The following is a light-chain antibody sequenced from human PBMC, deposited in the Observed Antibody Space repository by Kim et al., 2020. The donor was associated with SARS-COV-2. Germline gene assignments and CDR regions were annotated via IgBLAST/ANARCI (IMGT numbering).Light chain of an antibody. V-gene: IGLV3-9*01. Sequence: GQTARITCGGNNIGSKNVHWYQQKPGQAPVLVIYRDSNRPSGIPERFSGSNSGNTATLTISRAQAGDEADYYCQVWDSSTWVFGGGTQLTVL. CDR3: QVWDSSTWV. CDR2: RDS. CDR1: NIGSKN. J-gene: IGLJ3*02.